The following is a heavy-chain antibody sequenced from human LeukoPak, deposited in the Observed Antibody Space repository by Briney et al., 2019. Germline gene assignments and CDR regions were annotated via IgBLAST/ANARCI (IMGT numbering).Heavy chain of an antibody. Sequence: SETLSLTCTVSGDSISNYYWNWIRQPPGKGLEYIGWIHYSGSTDYNPSLKSRVTISLDRSKRQLSLNLRSVTAADTAVYYCARWGYFDSSGYFVAEYRGQGILVTVSS. J-gene: IGHJ4*02. CDR3: ARWGYFDSSGYFVAEY. CDR1: GDSISNYY. V-gene: IGHV4-59*01. D-gene: IGHD3-22*01. CDR2: IHYSGST.